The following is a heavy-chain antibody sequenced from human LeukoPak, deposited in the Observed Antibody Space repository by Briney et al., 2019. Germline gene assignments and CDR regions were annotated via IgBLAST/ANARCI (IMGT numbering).Heavy chain of an antibody. CDR2: IIPIFGTA. Sequence: ASVKVSCKASGGTFSSYAISWVRQAPGQGLEWKGRIIPIFGTANYAQKFQGRVTITTDESTSTAYMELSSLRSEDTAVYYCAREHYYDSSGYSRAFDIWGQGTMVTVSS. CDR3: AREHYYDSSGYSRAFDI. V-gene: IGHV1-69*05. J-gene: IGHJ3*02. CDR1: GGTFSSYA. D-gene: IGHD3-22*01.